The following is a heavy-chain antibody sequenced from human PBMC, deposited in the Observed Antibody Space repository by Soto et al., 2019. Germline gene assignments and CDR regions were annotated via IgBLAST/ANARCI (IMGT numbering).Heavy chain of an antibody. J-gene: IGHJ4*02. Sequence: ASVKVSCKASGYTFTRYTMHWVRQAPGQGLEWMGWINPNSGGTNYAQKFQGRVTMTRDTSISTAYMELSRLRSDDTAVYYCARPSDYYDSSGYYYQTPFDYWGQGTLVTVSS. CDR2: INPNSGGT. CDR3: ARPSDYYDSSGYYYQTPFDY. V-gene: IGHV1-2*02. CDR1: GYTFTRYT. D-gene: IGHD3-22*01.